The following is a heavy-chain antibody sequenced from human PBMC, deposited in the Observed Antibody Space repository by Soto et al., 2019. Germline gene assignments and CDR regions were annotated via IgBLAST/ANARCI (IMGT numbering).Heavy chain of an antibody. D-gene: IGHD4-4*01. Sequence: LRLSCAASGFTFSTYPMSWVRQAPGKGLEWVSGISGSGISTYYTDSVKGRFTISRDNSKNTVFLQMNSLRDEDTAVYYCVKPPVITASYYYYDMDVWGQGTTVTVSS. CDR3: VKPPVITASYYYYDMDV. V-gene: IGHV3-23*01. J-gene: IGHJ6*02. CDR2: ISGSGIST. CDR1: GFTFSTYP.